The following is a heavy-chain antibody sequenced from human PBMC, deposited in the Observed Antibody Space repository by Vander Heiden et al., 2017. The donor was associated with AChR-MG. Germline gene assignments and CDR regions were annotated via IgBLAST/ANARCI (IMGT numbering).Heavy chain of an antibody. CDR2: TYYRSKWYN. CDR3: ARENYYESHTYYFDY. J-gene: IGHJ4*02. CDR1: GDSVSSNRAT. V-gene: IGHV6-1*01. Sequence: QVQLQQSGPGLVKPSQTLSLTCAISGDSVSSNRATWTWIRQSPSGGLEWLGRTYYRSKWYNDYAVSLKSRITINPDTSKNQFSLQLNSVTPGDTAVYYCARENYYESHTYYFDYWGQGTLVTVSS. D-gene: IGHD3-22*01.